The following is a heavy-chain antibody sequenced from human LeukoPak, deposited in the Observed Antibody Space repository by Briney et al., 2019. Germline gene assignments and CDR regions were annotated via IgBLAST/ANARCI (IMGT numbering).Heavy chain of an antibody. CDR1: GGSISSYY. Sequence: SETLSLTCTVSGGSISSYYWSWIRQPPGKGLEWIGYIYYSGSTNYNPSLKSRVTISVDTSKNQFSPKLSSVTAADTAVYYCARRGLVGASFDYWGQGTLVTVSS. CDR2: IYYSGST. J-gene: IGHJ4*02. V-gene: IGHV4-59*01. CDR3: ARRGLVGASFDY. D-gene: IGHD1-26*01.